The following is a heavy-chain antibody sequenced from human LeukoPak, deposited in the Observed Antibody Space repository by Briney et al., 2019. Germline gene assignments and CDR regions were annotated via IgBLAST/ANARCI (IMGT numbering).Heavy chain of an antibody. CDR3: ARGWITIFGVVYNWFDP. V-gene: IGHV4-61*02. CDR1: GGSISSGSYY. J-gene: IGHJ5*02. D-gene: IGHD3-3*01. Sequence: SETLSLTCTVSGGSISSGSYYWSWIRQPAGKGLEWIGRIYTSGSTNYNPSLKSRVTISVDTSKDQFSLKLSSVTAADTAGFYGARGWITIFGVVYNWFDPWGQGTLVTVSS. CDR2: IYTSGST.